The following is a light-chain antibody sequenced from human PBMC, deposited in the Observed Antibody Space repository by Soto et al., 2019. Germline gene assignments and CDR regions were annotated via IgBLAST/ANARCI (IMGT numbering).Light chain of an antibody. Sequence: QSVLTQPASVSGSPGQSITISCTGTSSDVGSYNLVSWYQQHPGKAPKLMIYEVSKRPSGVSNRFSGSKSGNTASLTFSGLQAEDEADYYCCSYAGSSTFVYVFGTGTKVTVL. CDR3: CSYAGSSTFVYV. V-gene: IGLV2-23*02. CDR2: EVS. J-gene: IGLJ1*01. CDR1: SSDVGSYNL.